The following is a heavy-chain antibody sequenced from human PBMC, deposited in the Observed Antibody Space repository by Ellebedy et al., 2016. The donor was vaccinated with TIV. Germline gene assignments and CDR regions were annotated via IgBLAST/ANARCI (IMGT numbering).Heavy chain of an antibody. Sequence: GESLKISXAASGFTFSSYWMHWVRQAPGKGLEWVSGISGSGGSTYYADSVKGRVTISRDNSKNTLYLQMYSLRAEDTAIYYCPKGSGSGWNFDYWGQGILVTVSS. CDR3: PKGSGSGWNFDY. CDR2: ISGSGGST. V-gene: IGHV3-23*01. D-gene: IGHD6-19*01. CDR1: GFTFSSYW. J-gene: IGHJ4*02.